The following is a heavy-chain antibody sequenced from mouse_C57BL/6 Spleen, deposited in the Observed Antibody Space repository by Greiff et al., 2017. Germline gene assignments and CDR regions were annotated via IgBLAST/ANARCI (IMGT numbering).Heavy chain of an antibody. Sequence: VQLQQSGPELVKPGASVKISCKASGYTFTDYYMNWVKQSHGKSLEWIGDINPNNSGTSYNQKFKGKATLTVDKSSSTAYMELRSLTSEDSAVYYCARVYGNYEGWFAYWGQGTLVTVSA. CDR3: ARVYGNYEGWFAY. CDR2: INPNNSGT. V-gene: IGHV1-26*01. J-gene: IGHJ3*01. CDR1: GYTFTDYY. D-gene: IGHD2-1*01.